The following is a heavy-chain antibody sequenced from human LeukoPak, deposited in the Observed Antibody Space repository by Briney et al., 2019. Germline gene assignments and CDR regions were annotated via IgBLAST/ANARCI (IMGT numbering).Heavy chain of an antibody. CDR2: ITGSSTYI. Sequence: GGSLRLSCAASGFTFSTYTINWVRQAPGKGLEWVSSITGSSTYIFYADSVKGRFTVSRDNAKNSLFLQMNSLRAEDTAVYYCAREAGYCSSTSCEEDYYYFYMDVWGKGTTVNVSS. J-gene: IGHJ6*03. V-gene: IGHV3-21*01. CDR3: AREAGYCSSTSCEEDYYYFYMDV. D-gene: IGHD2-2*03. CDR1: GFTFSTYT.